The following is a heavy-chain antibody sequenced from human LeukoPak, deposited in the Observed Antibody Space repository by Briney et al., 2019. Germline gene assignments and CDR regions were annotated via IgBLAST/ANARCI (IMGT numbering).Heavy chain of an antibody. V-gene: IGHV1-18*01. CDR1: GYTFTSYG. CDR3: ARLLPDYDFWTTPDY. CDR2: ISAYNGNT. J-gene: IGHJ4*02. D-gene: IGHD3-3*01. Sequence: GASVKVSCKASGYTFTSYGISWVRQAPGQGLEWMGWISAYNGNTNYAQKLQGRVTMTTDTFTSTAYMELRSLRSDDTAVYYCARLLPDYDFWTTPDYWGQGTLGTVSS.